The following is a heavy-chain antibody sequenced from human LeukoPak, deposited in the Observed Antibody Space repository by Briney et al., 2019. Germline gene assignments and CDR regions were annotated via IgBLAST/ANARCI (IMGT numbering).Heavy chain of an antibody. CDR3: AREDHDFWSGYYASWFDP. CDR1: GFTLSSYE. D-gene: IGHD3-3*01. CDR2: ISSSSSYI. Sequence: GGSLRLSCAASGFTLSSYEMNWVRQAPGKGLEWVSSISSSSSYIYYADSVKGRFTISRDNAKNSLYLQMNSLRAEDTAVYYCAREDHDFWSGYYASWFDPWGQGTLVTVSS. J-gene: IGHJ5*02. V-gene: IGHV3-21*01.